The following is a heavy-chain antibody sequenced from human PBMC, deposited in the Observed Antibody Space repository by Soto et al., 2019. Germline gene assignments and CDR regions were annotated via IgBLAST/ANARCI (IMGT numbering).Heavy chain of an antibody. CDR2: IYYSGST. CDR3: ARDPSVANYWYFDL. Sequence: QVQLQESGPGLVKPSQTLSLTCTVSGGSISSGGNYWSWIRQHPGKGLEWIGYIYYSGSTYYNPSLKSRVTISVDTSQNQFSRKLSSVTAADTAVYYCARDPSVANYWYFDLWGRGTLVTVSS. CDR1: GGSISSGGNY. D-gene: IGHD2-15*01. V-gene: IGHV4-31*03. J-gene: IGHJ2*01.